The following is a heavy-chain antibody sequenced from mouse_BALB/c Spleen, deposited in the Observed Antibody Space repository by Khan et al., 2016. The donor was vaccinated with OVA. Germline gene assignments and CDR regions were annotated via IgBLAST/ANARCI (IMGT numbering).Heavy chain of an antibody. Sequence: EVELVESGGGLVRPGGSLKLSCAASGFSFSSYSMSWVRQTPEKRLQWVATISSGGTYTYYPDSVRGRFTISRDNANNTLYLQLRSLKSEDTAMYYCARQRGYYGSNPYLDYWGQGTTLTVSS. CDR3: ARQRGYYGSNPYLDY. D-gene: IGHD1-1*01. CDR1: GFSFSSYS. J-gene: IGHJ2*01. CDR2: ISSGGTYT. V-gene: IGHV5-6-4*01.